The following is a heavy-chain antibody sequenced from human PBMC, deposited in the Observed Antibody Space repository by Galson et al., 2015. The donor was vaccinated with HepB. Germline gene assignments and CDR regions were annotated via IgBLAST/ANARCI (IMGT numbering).Heavy chain of an antibody. CDR1: GGTFSSYA. V-gene: IGHV1-69*06. D-gene: IGHD1-26*01. CDR3: ASTPIVGATTDYYYGMDV. CDR2: IIPIFGTA. J-gene: IGHJ6*02. Sequence: SVKVSCKASGGTFSSYAISWVRQAPGQGLEWMGGIIPIFGTANYAQKFQGRVTITADKSTSTAYMELSSLRSEDTAVYYCASTPIVGATTDYYYGMDVWGQGTTVTVSS.